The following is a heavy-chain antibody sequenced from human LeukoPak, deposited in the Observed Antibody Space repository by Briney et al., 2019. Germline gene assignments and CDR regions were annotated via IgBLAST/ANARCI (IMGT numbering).Heavy chain of an antibody. J-gene: IGHJ4*02. D-gene: IGHD3-16*01. CDR3: ARANPYGEYVRGTFDY. Sequence: SETLSLTCAVSGGSISSGGYSWSWIRQPPGKGLEWIGYIYHSGSTYYNPSLKSRVTISVDRSKNQFSLKLSSVTAADTAVYYCARANPYGEYVRGTFDYWGQGTLVTVSS. CDR2: IYHSGST. V-gene: IGHV4-30-2*01. CDR1: GGSISSGGYS.